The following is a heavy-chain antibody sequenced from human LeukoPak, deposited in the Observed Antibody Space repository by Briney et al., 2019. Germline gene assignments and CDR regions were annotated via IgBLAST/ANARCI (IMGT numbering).Heavy chain of an antibody. CDR3: ASSFPIAVAGKGTFDY. J-gene: IGHJ4*02. Sequence: SETLSLTCAVYGGSFSGYYWSWIRQPPGNWLEWVGEINHSGSTKYNPSLTSRVTISVDTSKNQFSLKRSSVTPADTAVYFCASSFPIAVAGKGTFDYWGQGTLVTVSS. V-gene: IGHV4-34*01. D-gene: IGHD6-19*01. CDR2: INHSGST. CDR1: GGSFSGYY.